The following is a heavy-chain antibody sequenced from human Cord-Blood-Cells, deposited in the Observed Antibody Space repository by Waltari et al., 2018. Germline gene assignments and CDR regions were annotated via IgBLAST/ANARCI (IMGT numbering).Heavy chain of an antibody. Sequence: EVQLVESGGGLIQPGGSLRLSCAASGFTVSSNYMSWVRQAPGKGLEWVSVIYSGGSTYYADSVKGRFTISRDNAKKTRYLQMNSLRAEGTAVYYCARGPRIAAAGFDPWGQGTLVTVSS. J-gene: IGHJ5*02. D-gene: IGHD6-13*01. CDR1: GFTVSSNY. CDR3: ARGPRIAAAGFDP. CDR2: IYSGGST. V-gene: IGHV3-53*01.